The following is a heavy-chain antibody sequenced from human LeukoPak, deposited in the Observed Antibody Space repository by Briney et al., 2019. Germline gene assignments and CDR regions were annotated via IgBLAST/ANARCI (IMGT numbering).Heavy chain of an antibody. D-gene: IGHD3-9*01. Sequence: PGRSLRLSCAASGFTFSSYGMHWVRQAPGKGLAWVAVISYDGSNKYYADSVKGRFTISRDNSKNTLYLQMNSLRAEDTAVYYCAKESHYDILTGYWNGMDVWGQGTTVTVSS. CDR2: ISYDGSNK. J-gene: IGHJ6*02. V-gene: IGHV3-30*18. CDR1: GFTFSSYG. CDR3: AKESHYDILTGYWNGMDV.